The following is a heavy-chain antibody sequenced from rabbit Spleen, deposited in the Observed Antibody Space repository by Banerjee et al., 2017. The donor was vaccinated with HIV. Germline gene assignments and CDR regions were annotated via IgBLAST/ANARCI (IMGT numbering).Heavy chain of an antibody. CDR2: IDPIFGGT. V-gene: IGHV1S47*01. J-gene: IGHJ4*01. CDR3: VRNSGWGVSYFTL. Sequence: EESGGGLVQPGGSLTLSCKASGFDFSRFGVSWVRQAPGKGLEWIGYIDPIFGGTYYASWVNGRFSISRENTQNTLFLQLNSLTVADTATYFCVRNSGWGVSYFTLWGQGTLVTVS. D-gene: IGHD4-1*01. CDR1: GFDFSRFG.